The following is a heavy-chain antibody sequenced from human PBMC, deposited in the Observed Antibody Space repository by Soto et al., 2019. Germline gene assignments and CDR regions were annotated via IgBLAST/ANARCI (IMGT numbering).Heavy chain of an antibody. CDR2: INHSGST. D-gene: IGHD2-2*01. CDR1: GGSFSGYY. Sequence: PSETLSLTCAVYGGSFSGYYWSWIRQPPGKGLEWIGEINHSGSTNYNPSLKSRVTISVDTSKNQFSLKPSSVTAADTAVYYCARGGDLVVVPAASHRMDVWGQGTTVTVSS. CDR3: ARGGDLVVVPAASHRMDV. J-gene: IGHJ6*02. V-gene: IGHV4-34*01.